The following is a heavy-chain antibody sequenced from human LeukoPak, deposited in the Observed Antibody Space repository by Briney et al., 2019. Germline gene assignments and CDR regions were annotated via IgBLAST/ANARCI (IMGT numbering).Heavy chain of an antibody. D-gene: IGHD3-3*01. CDR1: GGSISSNNYF. CDR2: IYDSGST. Sequence: SETLSLTCAVSGGSISSNNYFWGWIRQPPGKGLEWIGSIYDSGSTYYNPSLKGRVTISVDTSKNQFSLKLNSVTAADTAMYYCQSRFLEWLLDYWGQGTLVTVSS. CDR3: QSRFLEWLLDY. V-gene: IGHV4-39*01. J-gene: IGHJ4*02.